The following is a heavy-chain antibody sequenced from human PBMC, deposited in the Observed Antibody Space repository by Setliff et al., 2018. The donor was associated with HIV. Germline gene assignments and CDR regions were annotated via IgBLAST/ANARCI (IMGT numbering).Heavy chain of an antibody. Sequence: SETLSLTCTVSGVSMSSHYWSWIRQAPGQPPNKGLEWIGNIYYSGTTNYNPSLESRVTISIGTSKSQFSLKLTSVTTADTAMYYCAGRGGYNDWYFDYWGQGALVTVSS. D-gene: IGHD5-12*01. J-gene: IGHJ4*02. V-gene: IGHV4-59*11. CDR1: GVSMSSHY. CDR2: IYYSGTT. CDR3: AGRGGYNDWYFDY.